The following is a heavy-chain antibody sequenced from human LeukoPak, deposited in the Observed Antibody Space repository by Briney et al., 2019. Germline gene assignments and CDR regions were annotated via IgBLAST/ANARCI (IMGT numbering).Heavy chain of an antibody. CDR3: ARDRINPSSEQLVPPPTQFDI. CDR2: IYHSGST. D-gene: IGHD6-6*01. V-gene: IGHV4-38-2*02. CDR1: GYSISSGYY. Sequence: PSETLSLTCTVSGYSISSGYYWGWIRQPPGKGLEWIGSIYHSGSTYYNPSLKSRVTISVDTSKNQFSLKLSSVTAADTAVYYCARDRINPSSEQLVPPPTQFDIWGQGTMVTVSS. J-gene: IGHJ3*02.